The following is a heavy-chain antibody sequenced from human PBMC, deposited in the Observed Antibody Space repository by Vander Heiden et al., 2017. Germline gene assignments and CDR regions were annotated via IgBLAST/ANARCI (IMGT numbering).Heavy chain of an antibody. CDR1: GFAFRVYA. D-gene: IGHD6-6*01. Sequence: QVQLVDSGGGVVEPGRPLILPFAASGFAFRVYAMPWVRQAPGKGPEWVSSISYDGSSKYYADSVKGRFTISRDNSNNTVYLQMNSLRGEDTSVYYCSRGADGSSSGREFDHWGQGTLVTVSS. CDR3: SRGADGSSSGREFDH. CDR2: ISYDGSSK. J-gene: IGHJ4*02. V-gene: IGHV3-30-3*01.